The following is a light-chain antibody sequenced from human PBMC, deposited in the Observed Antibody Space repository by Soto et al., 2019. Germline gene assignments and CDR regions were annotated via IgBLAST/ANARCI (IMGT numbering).Light chain of an antibody. CDR2: EVT. V-gene: IGLV2-8*01. CDR3: YSYAGNKYV. J-gene: IGLJ1*01. CDR1: SSDVGGYDY. Sequence: QSVLTQPPPASGSPGQSVTISCTGTSSDVGGYDYVSWYQQHPGRAPKLIIFEVTKRPSGVPDRFSGSKSANTASLTVSGLQAEDEADYYCYSYAGNKYVFGTGTKVTVL.